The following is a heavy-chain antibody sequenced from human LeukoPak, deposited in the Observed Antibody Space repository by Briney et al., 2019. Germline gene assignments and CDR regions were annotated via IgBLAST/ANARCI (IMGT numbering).Heavy chain of an antibody. CDR1: GFTFSSYA. V-gene: IGHV3-30*04. D-gene: IGHD2-15*01. CDR2: ISYDGNNK. Sequence: GGSLRLSCAASGFTFSSYAIHWVRQAPGKGLEWVAIISYDGNNKYYADSVKGRFTISRDNSKNTLYLQMNSLRAEDTAVYYCARGIGGRGLFHYYGMDVWGNGTTVTVSS. J-gene: IGHJ6*04. CDR3: ARGIGGRGLFHYYGMDV.